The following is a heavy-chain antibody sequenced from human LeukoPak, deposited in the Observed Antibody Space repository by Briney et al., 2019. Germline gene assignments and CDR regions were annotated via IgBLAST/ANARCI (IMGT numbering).Heavy chain of an antibody. CDR1: GYSISSGYY. Sequence: PSETLSLTCTVSGYSISSGYYWGWIRQPPGKGLEWIGSIYHSGSTYYNPSLKSRVTISVDTSKNQFSLKLSSVTAADTAVYHCARTRWELLGYYYYMDVWGKGTTVTVSS. CDR3: ARTRWELLGYYYYMDV. D-gene: IGHD1-26*01. V-gene: IGHV4-38-2*02. J-gene: IGHJ6*03. CDR2: IYHSGST.